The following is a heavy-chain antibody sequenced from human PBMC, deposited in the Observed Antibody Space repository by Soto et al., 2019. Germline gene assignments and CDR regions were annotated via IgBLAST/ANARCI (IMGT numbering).Heavy chain of an antibody. J-gene: IGHJ6*02. CDR1: GFSFSSYA. CDR2: ISYDGSNK. CDR3: ARLYSSSWYSYYYYYGMDV. Sequence: QVQLVESGGGVVQPGRSLRLSCAASGFSFSSYAMHWVRQAPGKGPEWVAVISYDGSNKYYADSVKGRFTISRDNSKNTLYLQMNSLRAEDTAVYYCARLYSSSWYSYYYYYGMDVWGQGTTVTVSS. V-gene: IGHV3-30-3*01. D-gene: IGHD6-13*01.